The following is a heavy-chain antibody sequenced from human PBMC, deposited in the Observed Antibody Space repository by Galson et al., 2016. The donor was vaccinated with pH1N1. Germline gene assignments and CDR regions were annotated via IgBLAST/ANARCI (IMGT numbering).Heavy chain of an antibody. CDR3: ARNSIFGVVIKMYGMDV. Sequence: YLRLSCAASGFTFSSYEMNWVRQAPGKGLEWVSYISSSGSTIYYADSVKGRFTISRDNAKNSLDLQMNSLRAEDTAVYYCARNSIFGVVIKMYGMDVWGQGTTVTVSS. V-gene: IGHV3-48*03. CDR2: ISSSGSTI. D-gene: IGHD3-3*01. CDR1: GFTFSSYE. J-gene: IGHJ6*02.